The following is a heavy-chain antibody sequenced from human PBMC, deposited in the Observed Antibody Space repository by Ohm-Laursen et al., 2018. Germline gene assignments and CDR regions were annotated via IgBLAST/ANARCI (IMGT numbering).Heavy chain of an antibody. V-gene: IGHV3-9*01. J-gene: IGHJ4*02. CDR1: GFTFDNYA. CDR3: VRDGTGGTYLADY. CDR2: ISWNSGSI. Sequence: SLRLSCAASGFTFDNYAMHWVRQAPGKGLERVSGISWNSGSIGHADSVKGRFTISRDNAKNSLYLQMNSLRVEDTALYHCVRDGTGGTYLADYWGQGTLVTVSS. D-gene: IGHD1-26*01.